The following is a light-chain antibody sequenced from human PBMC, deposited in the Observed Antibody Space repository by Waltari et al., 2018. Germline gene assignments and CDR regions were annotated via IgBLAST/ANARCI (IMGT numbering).Light chain of an antibody. CDR3: QQANSFPLT. CDR1: QDISRW. V-gene: IGKV1-12*01. J-gene: IGKJ4*01. CDR2: AAS. Sequence: CRASQDISRWLAWYQQKPGKAPKFLSYAASNVQSGVPSRFSGTGSGTDFTLTISSLQPEDFATYYCQQANSFPLTFGGGTKVEIK.